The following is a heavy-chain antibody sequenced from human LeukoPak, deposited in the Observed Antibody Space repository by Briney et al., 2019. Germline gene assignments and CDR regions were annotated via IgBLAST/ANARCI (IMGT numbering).Heavy chain of an antibody. CDR2: IKNDGITT. V-gene: IGHV3-74*01. CDR3: VRDVGYSAYD. J-gene: IGHJ4*02. D-gene: IGHD5-12*01. Sequence: GGSLRLSCAASGFXFRTSWMHWVRQAPGKGLVWVSLIKNDGITTTYADSVKGRFTISRDNAMNTVFLQMNSLRAEDTAVYYCVRDVGYSAYDWGQGSLVTVSS. CDR1: GFXFRTSW.